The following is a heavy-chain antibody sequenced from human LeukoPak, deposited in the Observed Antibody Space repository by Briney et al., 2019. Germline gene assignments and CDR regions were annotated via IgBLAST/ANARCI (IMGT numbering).Heavy chain of an antibody. V-gene: IGHV1-69*13. Sequence: GASLKLCCKASGATLSSSAISCVPESPGPPLECRGGFIPIFGTATYAQKFQCRVTFTADESTSTAYLELRSLRSADTAVYYCARADPGDFKVVGWYFDLWGRGTLVTVSS. J-gene: IGHJ2*01. CDR2: FIPIFGTA. CDR1: GATLSSSA. CDR3: ARADPGDFKVVGWYFDL. D-gene: IGHD4-17*01.